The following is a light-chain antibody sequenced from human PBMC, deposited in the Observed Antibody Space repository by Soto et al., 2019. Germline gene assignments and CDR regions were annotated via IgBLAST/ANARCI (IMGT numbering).Light chain of an antibody. CDR1: QGISSY. Sequence: DVQLTQSPSFLSASVGARVTITCRASQGISSYVAWYQQKPGKAPKLLIYAASTLQSGVPSRFSGSGSGTDFTLTISSLQPEDFATYYCQQSYSTPSITFGQGTRLEIK. CDR3: QQSYSTPSIT. CDR2: AAS. J-gene: IGKJ5*01. V-gene: IGKV1-39*01.